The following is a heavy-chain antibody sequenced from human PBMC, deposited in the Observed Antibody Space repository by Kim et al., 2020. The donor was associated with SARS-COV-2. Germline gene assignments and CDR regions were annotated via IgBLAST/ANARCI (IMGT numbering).Heavy chain of an antibody. V-gene: IGHV4-59*08. D-gene: IGHD6-19*01. CDR3: ARNPGSSYSSGWFYYYYYMDV. Sequence: SETLSLTCTVSGGSISSYYWSWIRQPPGKGLEWIGYFYYSGRTNYNPSLKSRVTISVDTSKNQFSLKLSSVTAADTAVYYCARNPGSSYSSGWFYYYYYMDVWGKGTTVTVSS. J-gene: IGHJ6*03. CDR2: FYYSGRT. CDR1: GGSISSYY.